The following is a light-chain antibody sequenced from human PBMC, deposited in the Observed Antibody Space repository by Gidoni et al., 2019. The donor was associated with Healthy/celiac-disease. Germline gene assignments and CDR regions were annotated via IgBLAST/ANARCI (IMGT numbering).Light chain of an antibody. CDR3: SSYTSSSIVV. J-gene: IGLJ2*01. Sequence: CALTQPASVSGSPGQSLTFSCTGTSSDVGGYNYVSWYQQHPGKAPKLMIYDVSNRPSGVSNRFSGSKSGNTASLTISGLQAEDEADYYCSSYTSSSIVVFGGGTKLTVL. CDR1: SSDVGGYNY. CDR2: DVS. V-gene: IGLV2-14*01.